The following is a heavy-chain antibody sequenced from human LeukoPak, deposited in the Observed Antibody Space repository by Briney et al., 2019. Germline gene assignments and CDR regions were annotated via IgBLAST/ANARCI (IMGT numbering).Heavy chain of an antibody. V-gene: IGHV3-74*01. CDR2: INTDGRST. CDR3: ARDSAYCGGDCYSFDY. D-gene: IGHD2-21*02. CDR1: GFTFRNFW. J-gene: IGHJ4*02. Sequence: GGSLRLSCAASGFTFRNFWMHWVRPAPGKGLVWVSRINTDGRSTNYADSVKGRFTISRDNAKNTLYLQMNSLRGEDTAVYYCARDSAYCGGDCYSFDYWGQGTLVTVSS.